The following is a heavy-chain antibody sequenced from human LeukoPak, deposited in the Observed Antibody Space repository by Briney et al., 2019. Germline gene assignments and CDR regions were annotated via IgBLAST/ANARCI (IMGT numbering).Heavy chain of an antibody. V-gene: IGHV3-66*04. CDR2: TYASTGT. CDR1: GFIFSNYY. CDR3: ARHRADGYDYGDYFDY. Sequence: GGSLRLSCAASGFIFSNYYMSWVRQAAGKGLEWVSVTYASTGTDYADSVKGTFTISRDNSKNTLYLQMDSLRVEDTAVYYCARHRADGYDYGDYFDYWGQGTLVTVSS. D-gene: IGHD4/OR15-4a*01. J-gene: IGHJ4*02.